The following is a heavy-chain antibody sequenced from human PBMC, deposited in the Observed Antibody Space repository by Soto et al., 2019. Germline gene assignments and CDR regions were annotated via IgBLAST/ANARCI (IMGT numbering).Heavy chain of an antibody. J-gene: IGHJ4*02. V-gene: IGHV3-7*01. Sequence: EVQLVESGGGLVQPGGSLRLSCAASGFTFTNYWMTWVRQAPGKGLEWVANIKQDGTEKYYVDSVKGRFTISRDNAKNLLYLQRNGLRAEDTAVYYCARALDYAGPGGAYWGQGTLVTVSS. CDR2: IKQDGTEK. CDR3: ARALDYAGPGGAY. CDR1: GFTFTNYW. D-gene: IGHD4-17*01.